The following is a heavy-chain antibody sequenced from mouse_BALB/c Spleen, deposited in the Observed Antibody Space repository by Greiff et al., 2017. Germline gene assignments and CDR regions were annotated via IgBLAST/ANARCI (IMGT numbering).Heavy chain of an antibody. J-gene: IGHJ4*01. D-gene: IGHD2-2*01. CDR3: ARGGGYDDVDYYAMDY. CDR2: ISSGGST. Sequence: EVQLVESGGGLVKPGGSLKLSCAASGFTFSSYAMSWVRQTPEKRLEWVASISSGGSTYYPDSGKGRFTISRDNARNILYLQMSSLRSEDTAMYYCARGGGYDDVDYYAMDYWGEGTSVTVSS. V-gene: IGHV5-6-5*01. CDR1: GFTFSSYA.